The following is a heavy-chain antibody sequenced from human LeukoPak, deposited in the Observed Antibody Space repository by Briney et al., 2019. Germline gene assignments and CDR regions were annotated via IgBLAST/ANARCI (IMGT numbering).Heavy chain of an antibody. CDR1: GDAISSYS. V-gene: IGHV4-59*01. CDR2: ISYSGST. J-gene: IGHJ4*02. CDR3: ARVGRGVHTWGSYSFDQ. D-gene: IGHD3-16*01. Sequence: SETLSLTCTVSGDAISSYSWTWIRQPPGRGLEWIGFISYSGSTRYNASFESRVTISVDTSNNQFSMKLTSVTAADTARYYCARVGRGVHTWGSYSFDQWGQGALVTVSS.